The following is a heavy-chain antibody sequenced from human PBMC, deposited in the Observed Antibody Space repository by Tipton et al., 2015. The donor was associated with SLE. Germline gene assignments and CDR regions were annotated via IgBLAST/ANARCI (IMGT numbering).Heavy chain of an antibody. J-gene: IGHJ4*02. V-gene: IGHV3-74*01. D-gene: IGHD2-2*01. CDR1: GFTLSRNW. Sequence: SLRLSCAASGFTLSRNWMHWVRQAPGKGLVWVSRINPDGTTINYADSVRGRFTISRDDAEDTLYLQMNSLRAEDTALYYCAKSRQLLSDLHYWGQGTLITVSS. CDR2: INPDGTTI. CDR3: AKSRQLLSDLHY.